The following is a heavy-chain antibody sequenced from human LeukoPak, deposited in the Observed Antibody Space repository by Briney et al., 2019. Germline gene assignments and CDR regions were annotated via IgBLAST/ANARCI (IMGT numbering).Heavy chain of an antibody. J-gene: IGHJ4*02. CDR3: ARVLSRAYCGGDCRPPIDY. D-gene: IGHD2-21*02. CDR2: IIPILGIA. CDR1: GGTFSSYA. V-gene: IGHV1-69*04. Sequence: SVKVSCKASGGTFSSYAISWVRQAPGQGLEWMGRIIPILGIANYAQKFQGRVTITADKSTSTAYMELSSLRSEDTAVYYCARVLSRAYCGGDCRPPIDYWGQGTLVTVSS.